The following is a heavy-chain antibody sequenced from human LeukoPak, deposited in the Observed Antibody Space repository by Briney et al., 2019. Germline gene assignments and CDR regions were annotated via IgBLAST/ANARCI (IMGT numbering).Heavy chain of an antibody. Sequence: ASVKVSCKVSGYTLTELSMHWVRQAPGKGLEWMGGFDPEDGETIYAQKFQGRVTMTEDTSTDTAYMELSSLRSEDTAVYYCATYVSCSSTSCYGPTYTNWFDPWGQGTLVTVSS. D-gene: IGHD2-2*01. CDR2: FDPEDGET. CDR1: GYTLTELS. V-gene: IGHV1-24*01. J-gene: IGHJ5*02. CDR3: ATYVSCSSTSCYGPTYTNWFDP.